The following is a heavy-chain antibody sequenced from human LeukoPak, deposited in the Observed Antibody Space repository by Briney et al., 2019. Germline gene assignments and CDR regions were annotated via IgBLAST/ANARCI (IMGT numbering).Heavy chain of an antibody. V-gene: IGHV3-66*02. D-gene: IGHD3-10*01. CDR1: GFIVSSNY. Sequence: PGGSLRLSCAASGFIVSSNYMSWVRQAPGKGLEWVSVLHNDGTTHYADSVKGRFTISRDNSKNTLYLQMNSLRAEDTAVYYCAREYGDDAFDIWGQGTMVTVSS. CDR3: AREYGDDAFDI. CDR2: LHNDGTT. J-gene: IGHJ3*02.